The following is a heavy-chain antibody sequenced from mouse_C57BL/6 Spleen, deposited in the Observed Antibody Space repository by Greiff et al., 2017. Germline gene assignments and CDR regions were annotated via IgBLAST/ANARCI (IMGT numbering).Heavy chain of an antibody. V-gene: IGHV5-4*01. CDR2: ISDGGSYT. CDR3: RLYDYGGYYAMDY. D-gene: IGHD2-4*01. Sequence: DVHLVESGGGLVKPGGSLKLSCAASGFTFSSYSMPWVRQTPEKRLEWVATISDGGSYTYYPDNLKGRFTISRDNAKNTLYLQMSHLKSEDTAMYYCRLYDYGGYYAMDYWGQGTSVTVSS. CDR1: GFTFSSYS. J-gene: IGHJ4*01.